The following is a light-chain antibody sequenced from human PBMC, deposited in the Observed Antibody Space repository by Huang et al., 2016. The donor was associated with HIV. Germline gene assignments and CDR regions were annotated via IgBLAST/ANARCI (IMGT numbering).Light chain of an antibody. CDR3: QQCGDSTWT. CDR2: GAS. J-gene: IGKJ1*01. Sequence: QSPRLLIYGASRRAPGIPDRFSGSGFSTDFNLTISRLEPEDFAVYYCQQCGDSTWTFGQGTKVEVK. V-gene: IGKV3-20*01.